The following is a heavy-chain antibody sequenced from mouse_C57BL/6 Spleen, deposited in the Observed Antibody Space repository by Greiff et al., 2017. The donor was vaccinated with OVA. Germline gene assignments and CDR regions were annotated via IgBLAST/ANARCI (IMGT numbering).Heavy chain of an antibody. J-gene: IGHJ3*01. CDR1: GYTFTEYT. CDR3: ARHEGAHYYGSPSCWFAY. CDR2: FYPGSGSI. V-gene: IGHV1-62-2*01. D-gene: IGHD1-1*01. Sequence: VQLKQSGAELVKPGASVKLSCKASGYTFTEYTIHWVKQRSGQGLEWIGWFYPGSGSIKYNEKFKDKATLTADKSSSTVYMELSRLTSEDSAVYFCARHEGAHYYGSPSCWFAYWGQGTLVTVSA.